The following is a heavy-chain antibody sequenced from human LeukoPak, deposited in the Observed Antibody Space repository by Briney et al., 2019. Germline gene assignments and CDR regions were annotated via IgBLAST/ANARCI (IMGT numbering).Heavy chain of an antibody. CDR1: GFTFGSYW. CDR2: INSDGSST. V-gene: IGHV3-74*01. J-gene: IGHJ4*02. D-gene: IGHD6-6*01. CDR3: ARKGSSSGFDY. Sequence: PGGSLRLSCAASGFTFGSYWMHWARQAPGKGLVWISRINSDGSSTSYADSVKGRFTISRDNAKNTLYLQMNSLRAEDTAVYYCARKGSSSGFDYWGQGTLVTVSS.